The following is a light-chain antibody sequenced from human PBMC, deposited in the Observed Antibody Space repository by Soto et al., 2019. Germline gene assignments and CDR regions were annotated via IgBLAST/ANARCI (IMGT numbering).Light chain of an antibody. CDR3: QQRSNWPQIT. CDR2: DAS. V-gene: IGKV3-11*01. Sequence: EIVLTQSPATLSLSPGERATLSCRASQSVSKYLAWYQQKPGQAPRLLIHDASNRATGIPARFSGSGSGTXFTXTISXLEPEDFGVYYCQQRSNWPQITFGGGTKVEIK. CDR1: QSVSKY. J-gene: IGKJ4*01.